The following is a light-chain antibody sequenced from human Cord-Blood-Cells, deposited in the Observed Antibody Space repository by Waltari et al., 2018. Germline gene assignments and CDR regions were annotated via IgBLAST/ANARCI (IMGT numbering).Light chain of an antibody. V-gene: IGKV3-11*01. Sequence: EIVLTQSPATRSLSPGERATLSCRASQSVSSYLAWYQQQPGQAPRLLIYDASNRATGIPARFSGSGSGTDFTLTISSLEPEDFAVYYCQQRSNWPPTFGGGTKVEIK. CDR1: QSVSSY. CDR3: QQRSNWPPT. CDR2: DAS. J-gene: IGKJ4*01.